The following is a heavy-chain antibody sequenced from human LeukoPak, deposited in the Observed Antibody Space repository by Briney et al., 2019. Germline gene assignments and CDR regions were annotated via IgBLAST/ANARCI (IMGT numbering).Heavy chain of an antibody. V-gene: IGHV1-18*01. CDR3: ARGPNIWFGELLRLYNWFDP. J-gene: IGHJ5*02. CDR2: ISAYNGNT. Sequence: GSSVKVSCKASGYTFTSYGISWVRQAPGQGLEWMGWISAYNGNTNYAQKLQGRVTMTRNTSISTAYMELSSLRSEDTAVYYCARGPNIWFGELLRLYNWFDPWGQGTLVTVSS. CDR1: GYTFTSYG. D-gene: IGHD3-10*01.